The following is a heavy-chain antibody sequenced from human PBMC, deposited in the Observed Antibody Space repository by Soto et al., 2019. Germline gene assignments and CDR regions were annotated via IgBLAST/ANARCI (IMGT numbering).Heavy chain of an antibody. D-gene: IGHD2-2*01. CDR1: GGSISTSSYY. CDR2: IYYSGTT. Sequence: SETLSLTCTVSGGSISTSSYYWAWIRQPPGKGLEWLGSIYYSGTTYYNPSLKSRVTISVDRSKNQFSLNLSLVTAADTALFYGARQGGYCSSNSSYRSWFDLWGQGTPVT. J-gene: IGHJ5*02. V-gene: IGHV4-39*01. CDR3: ARQGGYCSSNSSYRSWFDL.